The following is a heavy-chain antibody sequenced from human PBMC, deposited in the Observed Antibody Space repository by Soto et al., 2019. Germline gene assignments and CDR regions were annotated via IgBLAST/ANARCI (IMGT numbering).Heavy chain of an antibody. CDR3: ANDLAIAAAGPAFDP. J-gene: IGHJ5*02. Sequence: QVQLVESGGGVVQPGRSLRLSCAASGFTFSSYGMHWVRQAPGKGLEWVAVISYDGSNKYYADSVKGRVPISRDNSKNPLYWQMNSLRAEDTAVYCCANDLAIAAAGPAFDPWGQGTLVTVSS. CDR2: ISYDGSNK. CDR1: GFTFSSYG. D-gene: IGHD6-13*01. V-gene: IGHV3-30*18.